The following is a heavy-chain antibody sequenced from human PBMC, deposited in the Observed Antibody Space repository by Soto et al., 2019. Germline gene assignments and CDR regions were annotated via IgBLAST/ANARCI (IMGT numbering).Heavy chain of an antibody. Sequence: GGSLRLSCAASGFTFSNYAVSWVRQSPGRGLGWVASISDRGGSTKYADSVNGRFTISRDNSRNTLFLQMDTLRAEDTAVYYCARLPYSYVSLYFFDFWGQGSRGTVS. CDR3: ARLPYSYVSLYFFDF. D-gene: IGHD5-18*01. J-gene: IGHJ4*02. V-gene: IGHV3-23*01. CDR2: ISDRGGST. CDR1: GFTFSNYA.